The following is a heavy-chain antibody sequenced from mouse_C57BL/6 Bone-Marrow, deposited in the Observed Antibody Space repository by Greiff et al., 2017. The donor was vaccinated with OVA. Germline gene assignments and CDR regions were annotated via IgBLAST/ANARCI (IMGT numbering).Heavy chain of an antibody. V-gene: IGHV6-6*01. CDR3: TRDYGSRDWYFDV. Sequence: EVKLMESGGGLVQPGGSMKLSCAASGFTFSDAWMDWVRQSPEKGLEWVAEIRNKANNHATYYAESVKGRFTISRDDSKSSVYLQMNSLRAEDTGIYYCTRDYGSRDWYFDVWGTGTTVTVSS. CDR1: GFTFSDAW. D-gene: IGHD1-1*01. J-gene: IGHJ1*03. CDR2: IRNKANNHAT.